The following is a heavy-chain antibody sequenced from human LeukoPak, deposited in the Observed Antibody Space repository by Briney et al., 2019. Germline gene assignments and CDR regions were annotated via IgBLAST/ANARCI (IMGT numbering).Heavy chain of an antibody. CDR3: AKDRWCSSTSCFHNWFDP. J-gene: IGHJ5*02. V-gene: IGHV3-23*01. D-gene: IGHD2-2*01. CDR1: GFTFSSYA. CDR2: ISGSGGST. Sequence: GGSLRLSCAASGFTFSSYAMSWVRQAPGKGLEWVSAISGSGGSTYYADSVKGRFTISRDNSKNTLYLQMNSLRAEDTAVYYCAKDRWCSSTSCFHNWFDPWGQGTLVTVSS.